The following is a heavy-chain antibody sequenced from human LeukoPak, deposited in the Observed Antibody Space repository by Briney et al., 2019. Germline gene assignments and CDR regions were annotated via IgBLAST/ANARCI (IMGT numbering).Heavy chain of an antibody. D-gene: IGHD6-13*01. Sequence: GGSLSLSCAASGFTFSSYAMHWVRQAPGKGLEWVAVISYDGSNKYYADSVKGRFTISRDNSKNTLYLQMNSLRAEDTAVYYCAKETSSSWYEAWGQGTLVTVSS. CDR2: ISYDGSNK. CDR1: GFTFSSYA. CDR3: AKETSSSWYEA. V-gene: IGHV3-30*04. J-gene: IGHJ5*02.